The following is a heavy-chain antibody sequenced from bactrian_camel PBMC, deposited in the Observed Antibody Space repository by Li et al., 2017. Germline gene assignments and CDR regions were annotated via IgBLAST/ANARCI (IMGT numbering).Heavy chain of an antibody. D-gene: IGHD1*01. J-gene: IGHJ4*01. Sequence: HVQLVESGGGAVESGGSLTLTCAVSGITSSRPYCMGWFRQALGKGRERVAVIHSVDRDSDVAMARFSIRQDKAKNTMYLQMMNLIPDDTALYFCAAGRDQCWNYWGQGTQVTVS. V-gene: IGHV3S6*01. CDR3: AAGRDQCWNY. CDR1: GITSSRPYC. CDR2: IHSVDRD.